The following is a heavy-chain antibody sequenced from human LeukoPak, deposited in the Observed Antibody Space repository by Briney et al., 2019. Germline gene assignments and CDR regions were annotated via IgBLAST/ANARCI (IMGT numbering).Heavy chain of an antibody. CDR1: GFTFSSSG. V-gene: IGHV3-30*18. Sequence: GGSLRLSCAASGFTFSSSGMHWVRRAPGKGLEWLAVISNDGSNKYHADSVKGRFTISRDNPKNTLYLEMNSLRAEDTAVYYCAKRGGSYFDYWGQGTLVTVSS. CDR3: AKRGGSYFDY. J-gene: IGHJ4*02. D-gene: IGHD1-26*01. CDR2: ISNDGSNK.